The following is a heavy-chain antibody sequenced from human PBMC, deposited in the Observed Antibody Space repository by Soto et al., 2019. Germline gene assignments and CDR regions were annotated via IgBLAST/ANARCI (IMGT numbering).Heavy chain of an antibody. J-gene: IGHJ5*02. CDR2: TYYRSKFYI. V-gene: IGHV6-1*01. CDR1: GESGSSKSAA. CDR3: VREAHAWNYDWFAP. Sequence: QSLALTGAVSGESGSSKSAACNFSRQSPWRGLEWLGRTYYRSKFYIDYALSVKSRITITSDTSKNLLSLQLTSVTPEDTAVYYCVREAHAWNYDWFAPWGQGTLVPV. D-gene: IGHD1-7*01.